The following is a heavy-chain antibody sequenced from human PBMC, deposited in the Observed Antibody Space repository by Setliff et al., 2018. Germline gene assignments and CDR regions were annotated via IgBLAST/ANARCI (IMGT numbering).Heavy chain of an antibody. V-gene: IGHV4-34*01. CDR3: RFWSGYYKNDY. Sequence: NPSETLSLTCTVYGGSFSDYYWGWVRQPPGKGLEWIGEINHSGSTNYIPSLKSRLTISVGTSKNQFSLKLSSVTAADTAMYYCRFWSGYYKNDYWGQGTLVTVSS. D-gene: IGHD3-3*01. CDR2: INHSGST. CDR1: GGSFSDYY. J-gene: IGHJ4*02.